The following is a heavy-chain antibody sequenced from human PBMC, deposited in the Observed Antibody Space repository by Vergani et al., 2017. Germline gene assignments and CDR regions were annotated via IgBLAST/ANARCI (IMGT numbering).Heavy chain of an antibody. CDR2: ISYDGSNK. J-gene: IGHJ4*02. V-gene: IGHV3-30-3*01. Sequence: QVQLVESGGGVVQLGRSLRLSCAASGFTFSSYAMHWVRQAPGKGLEWVAVISYDGSNKYYADSVKGRFTISRDNSKNTLYLQMNSLRAEDTAVYYCARAHYYGSAFDYWGQGTLVTVSS. D-gene: IGHD3-10*01. CDR3: ARAHYYGSAFDY. CDR1: GFTFSSYA.